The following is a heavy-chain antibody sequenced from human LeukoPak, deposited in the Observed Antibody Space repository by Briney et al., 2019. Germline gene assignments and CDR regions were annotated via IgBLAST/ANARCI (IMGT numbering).Heavy chain of an antibody. CDR1: GDSITSYY. CDR3: ARDVGASNFDS. J-gene: IGHJ4*02. D-gene: IGHD1-26*01. V-gene: IGHV4-4*07. Sequence: SETLSLTCTVSGDSITSYYWSWIRQSAEKGLEWIGRVYTTGTTNYNPSLKGRVTVSVDTSKNQFFLKLRSVTAADTAVYYCARDVGASNFDSWGQGVQVTVSS. CDR2: VYTTGTT.